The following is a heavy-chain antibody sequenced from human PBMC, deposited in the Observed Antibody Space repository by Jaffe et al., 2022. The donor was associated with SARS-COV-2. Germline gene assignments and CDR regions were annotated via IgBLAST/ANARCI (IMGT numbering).Heavy chain of an antibody. D-gene: IGHD5-18*01. CDR2: ISGSGGST. Sequence: EVQLLESGGGLVQPGGSLRLSCAASGFTFSSYAMSWVRQAPGKGLEWVSAISGSGGSTYYADSVKGRFTISRDNSKNTLYLQMNSLRAEDTAVYYCAKRRVDTAMVARWFDPWGQGTLVTVSS. V-gene: IGHV3-23*01. CDR1: GFTFSSYA. J-gene: IGHJ5*02. CDR3: AKRRVDTAMVARWFDP.